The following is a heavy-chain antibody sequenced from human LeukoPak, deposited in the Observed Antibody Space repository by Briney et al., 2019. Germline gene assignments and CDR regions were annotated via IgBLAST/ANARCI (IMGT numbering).Heavy chain of an antibody. Sequence: ASVKVSCKASGYTFTSYDINWVRQATGQGLEWMGWMNPNSGNTGYAQKFQGRVTITRNTSISTAYMELSSLRSEDTAVYYCARRYCSSTSCYSRFDPWGQGTLVTVSS. CDR2: MNPNSGNT. CDR3: ARRYCSSTSCYSRFDP. J-gene: IGHJ5*02. CDR1: GYTFTSYD. V-gene: IGHV1-8*03. D-gene: IGHD2-2*02.